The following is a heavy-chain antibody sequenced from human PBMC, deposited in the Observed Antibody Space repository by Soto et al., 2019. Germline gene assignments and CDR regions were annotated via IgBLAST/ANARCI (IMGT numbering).Heavy chain of an antibody. V-gene: IGHV4-34*01. Sequence: SETLSLTCAVYGGSFSGYYWSWIRQPPGKGLEWIGEINHSGSTNYNPSLKSRVTISVDTSKNQFSLKLSSVTAADTAVYYCARGPRTTVTMVRGNLPYYYYYMDVWGKGTTVTVSS. CDR3: ARGPRTTVTMVRGNLPYYYYYMDV. D-gene: IGHD3-10*01. CDR2: INHSGST. CDR1: GGSFSGYY. J-gene: IGHJ6*03.